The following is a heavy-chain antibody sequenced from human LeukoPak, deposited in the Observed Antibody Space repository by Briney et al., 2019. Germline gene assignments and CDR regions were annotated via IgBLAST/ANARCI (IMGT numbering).Heavy chain of an antibody. J-gene: IGHJ2*01. D-gene: IGHD5-12*01. CDR1: GFTFSSYD. CDR3: ARDEAPFYSGYDLIWYFDL. CDR2: IGTAGDT. V-gene: IGHV3-13*01. Sequence: GGSLRLSCAASGFTFSSYDMHWVRQATGKGLEWVSAIGTAGDTYYPGSVKGRFTISRENAKNSLYLQMNSLRAEDTAVYYCARDEAPFYSGYDLIWYFDLWGRGTLVTVSS.